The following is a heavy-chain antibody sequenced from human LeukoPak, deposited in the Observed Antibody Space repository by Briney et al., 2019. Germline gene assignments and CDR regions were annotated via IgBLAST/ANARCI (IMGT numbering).Heavy chain of an antibody. CDR1: GFTFSSFW. CDR2: IKQDGSEK. V-gene: IGHV3-7*03. Sequence: GGSLRLSCAASGFTFSSFWMSWVRQAPGKGLEWVANIKQDGSEKYYVDSVRGRFTISRDNAKNSLFLQMNSLRAEDTAVYYCARVLRYCSGGNCYSGGLGYMDVWGKGTTVTISS. CDR3: ARVLRYCSGGNCYSGGLGYMDV. D-gene: IGHD2-15*01. J-gene: IGHJ6*03.